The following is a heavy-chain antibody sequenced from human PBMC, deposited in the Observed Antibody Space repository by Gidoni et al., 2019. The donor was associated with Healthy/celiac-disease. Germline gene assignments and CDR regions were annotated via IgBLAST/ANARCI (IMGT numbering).Heavy chain of an antibody. Sequence: EVQLLESGGGLVQPGGSLRLSCAASGFTFSSYAMGWVRQAPGKGLEWVSDISGSGGSTYYAESVKGRFNISRDNSKNTLYLQMNSLRAEDTAVYYCAKDLLPSSGYFNDAFDIWGQGTMVTVSS. J-gene: IGHJ3*02. CDR3: AKDLLPSSGYFNDAFDI. CDR2: ISGSGGST. CDR1: GFTFSSYA. D-gene: IGHD3-22*01. V-gene: IGHV3-23*01.